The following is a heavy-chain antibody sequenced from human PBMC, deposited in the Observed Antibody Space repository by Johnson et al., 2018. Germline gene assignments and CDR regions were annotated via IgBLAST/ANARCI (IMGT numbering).Heavy chain of an antibody. J-gene: IGHJ6*03. V-gene: IGHV3-13*01. CDR1: EFTFSTYD. Sequence: EVQLVESGGGLVQRGGSLRLSCAASEFTFSTYDMYWVRQGTGKGLEWVSPIGTAGDTKYPGPVKGRFTISREKAKISLYLQMNTLRVEDTAGYYCATGGHFSHMDFWGKGTTVTVSS. CDR3: ATGGHFSHMDF. CDR2: IGTAGDT. D-gene: IGHD1-14*01.